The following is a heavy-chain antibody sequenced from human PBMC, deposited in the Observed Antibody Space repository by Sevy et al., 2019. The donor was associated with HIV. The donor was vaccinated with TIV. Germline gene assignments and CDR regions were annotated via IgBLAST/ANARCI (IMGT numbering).Heavy chain of an antibody. Sequence: GGSLRLSCAASGFSYSSYGMHWVRQAPGSGLEWVAYIQYDGSNTDYADSVKGRFTISRDNSKNTLDLQMNSLRVEDTAVYYCVKEGGGEGGDHWGQGTLVTVSS. J-gene: IGHJ4*02. CDR2: IQYDGSNT. V-gene: IGHV3-30*02. CDR1: GFSYSSYG. CDR3: VKEGGGEGGDH. D-gene: IGHD2-21*01.